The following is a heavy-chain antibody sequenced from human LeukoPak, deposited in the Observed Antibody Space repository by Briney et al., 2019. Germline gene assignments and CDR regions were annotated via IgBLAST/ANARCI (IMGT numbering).Heavy chain of an antibody. V-gene: IGHV3-23*01. Sequence: GGSLRLSCAASGFTFSSYAMSWVRQAPGKGLEWVSAISGSGGSTYYADSVKGRFTISRDNSKNTLYLQMNSLRAEDTAVYYCAKAKFSMVRGVKFFDYWGQGTLVTVSS. CDR1: GFTFSSYA. CDR2: ISGSGGST. D-gene: IGHD3-10*01. CDR3: AKAKFSMVRGVKFFDY. J-gene: IGHJ4*02.